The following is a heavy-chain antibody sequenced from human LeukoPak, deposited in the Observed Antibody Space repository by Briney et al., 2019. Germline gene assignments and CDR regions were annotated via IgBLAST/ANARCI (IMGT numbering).Heavy chain of an antibody. CDR1: GFTFSSYS. CDR3: ARDRSEDIVVVPAAMLGGDY. CDR2: ISSSSSYI. V-gene: IGHV3-21*01. J-gene: IGHJ4*02. Sequence: GGSLRPSCAASGFTFSSYSMNWVRQAPGKGLEWVSSISSSSSYIYYADSVKGRFTISRDNAKNSLYLQMNSLRAEDTAVYYCARDRSEDIVVVPAAMLGGDYWGQGTLVTVSS. D-gene: IGHD2-2*01.